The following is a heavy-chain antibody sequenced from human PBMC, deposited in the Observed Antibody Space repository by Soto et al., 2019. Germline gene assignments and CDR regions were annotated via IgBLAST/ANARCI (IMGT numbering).Heavy chain of an antibody. CDR2: FDPEDGET. CDR1: GYTLTELS. Sequence: GASVKVSCKVSGYTLTELSMHWVRQAPGKGLEWMGGFDPEDGETIYAQKFQGRVTMTEDTSTDTAYMELSSLRSEDTAVYYCATFGSGVGYYYYGMDVRGQGTPVTVSS. D-gene: IGHD3-10*01. J-gene: IGHJ6*02. V-gene: IGHV1-24*01. CDR3: ATFGSGVGYYYYGMDV.